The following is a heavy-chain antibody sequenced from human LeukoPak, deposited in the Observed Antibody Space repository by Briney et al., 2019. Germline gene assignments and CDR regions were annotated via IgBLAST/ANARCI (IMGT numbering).Heavy chain of an antibody. CDR3: ARDRGFYYDRAAFDY. Sequence: GASVKVSCKASGYTFTNYGISWVRQAPGQGLEWMGWISAYNGNTHYAQNLQGRVTLTTDTSTSTAYMELRSLRSDDTAVYFCARDRGFYYDRAAFDYWGQGTLVTVSS. J-gene: IGHJ4*02. V-gene: IGHV1-18*01. CDR2: ISAYNGNT. D-gene: IGHD3-22*01. CDR1: GYTFTNYG.